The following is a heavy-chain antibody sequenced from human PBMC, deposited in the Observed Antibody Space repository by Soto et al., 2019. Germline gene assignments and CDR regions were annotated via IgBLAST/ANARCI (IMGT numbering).Heavy chain of an antibody. J-gene: IGHJ4*02. CDR3: AITLGSTNDY. CDR1: GGSLSSYY. Sequence: QVQLQESGPGLVKPSEPLSLTCVVSGGSLSSYYWSWIRPPLGKGLEWIGYFYYSGSSNYNPSLTSRLTISVDTSKSPFSLTLSSVTAADTAVYYCAITLGSTNDYWGRGALVTVSS. CDR2: FYYSGSS. V-gene: IGHV4-59*01. D-gene: IGHD3-16*01.